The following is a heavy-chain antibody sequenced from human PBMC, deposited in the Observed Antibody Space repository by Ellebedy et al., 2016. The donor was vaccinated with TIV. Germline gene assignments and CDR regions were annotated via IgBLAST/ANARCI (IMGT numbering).Heavy chain of an antibody. Sequence: AASVKVSCKASGYTFSNYFMHWVRQAPGQGLEWMGIINPSGGSTTYAQKLQGRVTMTRDTSTSTVYMELSSLRSEDTAVYYCARETTVTTGGFDYWGQGTLVTVSS. CDR2: INPSGGST. D-gene: IGHD4-17*01. J-gene: IGHJ4*02. V-gene: IGHV1-46*04. CDR1: GYTFSNYF. CDR3: ARETTVTTGGFDY.